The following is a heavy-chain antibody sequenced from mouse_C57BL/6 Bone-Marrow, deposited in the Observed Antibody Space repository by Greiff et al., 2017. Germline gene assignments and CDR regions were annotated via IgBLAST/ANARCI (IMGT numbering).Heavy chain of an antibody. CDR2: IINLAYSL. CDR3: ARHPRSYYGSNHWYFDV. J-gene: IGHJ1*03. D-gene: IGHD1-1*01. CDR1: GFTFSDYG. Sequence: EVKLVESGGGLVQPGGSLKLSCAAPGFTFSDYGMAWGRQALRKGSEWVAFIINLAYSLYFADTVRARFTTSRENATNTLYLDMSSLQSEITAMYYCARHPRSYYGSNHWYFDVWGTGTTVTVSS. V-gene: IGHV5-15*01.